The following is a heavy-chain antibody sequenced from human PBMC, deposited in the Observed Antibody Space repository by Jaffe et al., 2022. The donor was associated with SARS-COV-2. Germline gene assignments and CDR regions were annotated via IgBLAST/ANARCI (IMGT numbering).Heavy chain of an antibody. CDR2: IYTSGST. CDR3: ARESTYYYYYGMDV. CDR1: GGSISSGSYY. V-gene: IGHV4-61*02. J-gene: IGHJ6*02. Sequence: QVQLQESGPGLVKPSQTLSLTCTVSGGSISSGSYYWSWIRQPAGKGLEWIGRIYTSGSTNYNPSLKSRVTISVDTSKNQFSLKLSSVTAADTAVYYCARESTYYYYYGMDVWGQGTTVTVSS.